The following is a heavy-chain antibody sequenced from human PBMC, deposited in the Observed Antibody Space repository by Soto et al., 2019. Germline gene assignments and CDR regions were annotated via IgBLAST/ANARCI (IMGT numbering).Heavy chain of an antibody. V-gene: IGHV1-2*04. CDR2: INPNGGVT. J-gene: IGHJ6*03. CDR1: GDSFNDYY. D-gene: IGHD5-12*01. Sequence: VQLVQSGAEVRKPGASVKVSCKSSGDSFNDYYIHWVRQAPGQGLEWMGWINPNGGVTKYAQKFQGWVTMTRDTSIRTVYMELSRLRSDDTAVYYGGRESGGATATLDYYYFYMDVWGKGTTVTVSS. CDR3: GRESGGATATLDYYYFYMDV.